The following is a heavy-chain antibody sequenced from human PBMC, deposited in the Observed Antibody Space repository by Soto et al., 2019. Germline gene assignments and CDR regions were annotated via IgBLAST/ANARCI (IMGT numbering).Heavy chain of an antibody. V-gene: IGHV2-5*02. CDR2: LYWDDDK. CDR3: AHQTTVTTVDY. CDR1: GFSLSTSGVG. J-gene: IGHJ4*02. Sequence: QITLKESGPTLVKPTQTLTLTCTFSGFSLSTSGVGVGWIRQPPGKALEWLALLYWDDDKRYSPSLKSRLTITKDTSTTQVVPTMTIMGPVDTATYCCAHQTTVTTVDYWGQGTLVTVSS. D-gene: IGHD4-17*01.